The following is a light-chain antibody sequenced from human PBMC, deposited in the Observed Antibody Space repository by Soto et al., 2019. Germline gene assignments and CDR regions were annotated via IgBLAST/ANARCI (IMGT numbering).Light chain of an antibody. Sequence: DIVMTQSPLSLPVTPGEPASISCRSSQSLLHSNGYNYLDWYLQKPGQSPQLLIYLGSNRASGVPDRFSGSGSGTDFTPKISRVEAEDVGVYYCMQALQTPRTVGQGTKLEIK. CDR1: QSLLHSNGYNY. CDR3: MQALQTPRT. V-gene: IGKV2-28*01. J-gene: IGKJ2*01. CDR2: LGS.